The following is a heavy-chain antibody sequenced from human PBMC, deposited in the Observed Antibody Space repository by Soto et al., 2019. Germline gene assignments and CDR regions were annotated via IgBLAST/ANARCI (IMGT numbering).Heavy chain of an antibody. CDR1: GGTFSSYA. CDR3: ARPYSGIYYTYYYYGMDV. CDR2: IIPIFGTA. V-gene: IGHV1-69*13. D-gene: IGHD1-26*01. J-gene: IGHJ6*02. Sequence: SVQVSCKASGGTFSSYAISWVRQAPGQGLEWMGGIIPIFGTANYAQKFQGRVTITADESTSTAYMELSSLRSEDTAVYYCARPYSGIYYTYYYYGMDVWGQGTTLTVSS.